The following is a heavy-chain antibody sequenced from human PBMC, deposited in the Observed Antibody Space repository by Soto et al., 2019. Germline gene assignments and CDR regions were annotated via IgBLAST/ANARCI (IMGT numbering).Heavy chain of an antibody. J-gene: IGHJ4*02. CDR2: IIPIFGTA. CDR1: GGTFSSYA. CDR3: ARGLGYYYDSSGYFPFGY. D-gene: IGHD3-22*01. V-gene: IGHV1-69*06. Sequence: SVKVSCKASGGTFSSYAISWVRQAPGQGLEWMGGIIPIFGTANYSQKFQGRVTITADKSTSTAYMELSSLRSEDTAVYYCARGLGYYYDSSGYFPFGYWGQGTLVTVSS.